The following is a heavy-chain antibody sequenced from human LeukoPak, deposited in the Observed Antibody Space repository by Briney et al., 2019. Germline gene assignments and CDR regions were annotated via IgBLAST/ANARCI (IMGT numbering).Heavy chain of an antibody. V-gene: IGHV4-59*08. CDR3: AGTYYYGSGSYYNEDY. CDR1: GGSISSYY. D-gene: IGHD3-10*01. Sequence: SETLSLTCTVSGGSISSYYWSWIRQPPGKGLEWIGYIYYSGSTNYNPSLKSRVTISVDTSKNQFSLKLSSVTAADTAFYYCAGTYYYGSGSYYNEDYWGQGTLVTVSS. CDR2: IYYSGST. J-gene: IGHJ4*02.